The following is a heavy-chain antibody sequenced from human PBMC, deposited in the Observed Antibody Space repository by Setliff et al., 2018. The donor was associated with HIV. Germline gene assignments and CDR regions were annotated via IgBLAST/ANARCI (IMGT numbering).Heavy chain of an antibody. CDR3: APPPRGGPGFSY. Sequence: GGSLRLSCAASGFTFSSYEMNWVRQAPGKGLEWVSYISTSANTYHADSVKGRFTISRDNSKNTLYLQMSSLRADDTAVYYCAPPPRGGPGFSYWGQGTLVTVSS. CDR2: ISTSANT. V-gene: IGHV3-48*03. J-gene: IGHJ4*02. CDR1: GFTFSSYE. D-gene: IGHD3-10*01.